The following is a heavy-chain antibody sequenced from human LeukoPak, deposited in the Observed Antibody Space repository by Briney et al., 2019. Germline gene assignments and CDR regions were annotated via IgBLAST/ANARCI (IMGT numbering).Heavy chain of an antibody. CDR1: GGTFSSYA. V-gene: IGHV1-69*01. CDR2: IIPIFGTA. D-gene: IGHD3-10*01. J-gene: IGHJ4*02. Sequence: SVKVSCKASGGTFSSYAISWVRQAPGQGLEWMGGIIPIFGTANYAQKFQGRVTITADESTSTAYMELSSLRSEDTAVYYCAREGTVIRGYDYWGQGTLVTVSS. CDR3: AREGTVIRGYDY.